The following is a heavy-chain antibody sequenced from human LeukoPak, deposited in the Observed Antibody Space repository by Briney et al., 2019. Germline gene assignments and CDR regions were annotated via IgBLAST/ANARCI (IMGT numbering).Heavy chain of an antibody. D-gene: IGHD2-15*01. CDR2: IYSGGST. J-gene: IGHJ4*02. Sequence: GGSLRLSCAASGFTVSSNYMSWVRQAPGKGLEWVSVIYSGGSTYYADSVKGRFTISRDNSKNTLYLQMNSLGAEDTAVYYCARDRDNSYDYWGQGTLVTVSS. V-gene: IGHV3-53*01. CDR3: ARDRDNSYDY. CDR1: GFTVSSNY.